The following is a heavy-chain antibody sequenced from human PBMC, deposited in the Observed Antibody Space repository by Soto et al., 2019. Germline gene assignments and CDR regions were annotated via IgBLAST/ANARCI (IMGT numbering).Heavy chain of an antibody. Sequence: GGSLRLSCAASGFTFSSYGMHWVRQAPGKGLEWVAVISYDGSNKYYADSVKGRFTISRDNSKNTLYLQMNSLRAEDTAVYYCAKATYYYDSSGYGNVDYWGQGTLVTVSS. CDR3: AKATYYYDSSGYGNVDY. D-gene: IGHD3-22*01. CDR1: GFTFSSYG. V-gene: IGHV3-30*18. CDR2: ISYDGSNK. J-gene: IGHJ4*02.